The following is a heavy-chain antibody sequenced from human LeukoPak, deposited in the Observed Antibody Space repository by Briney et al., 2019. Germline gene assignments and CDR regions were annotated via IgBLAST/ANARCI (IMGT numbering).Heavy chain of an antibody. Sequence: SPSETLSLTCTVSGGPISSYYWSWIRQPPGKGLEWIGYIYYSGSTNYNPSLKSRVTISVDTSKNQFSLKLSSVTAADTAVYYCARHIPAGIVVVIDAFDIWGQGTMVTVSS. CDR2: IYYSGST. J-gene: IGHJ3*02. CDR3: ARHIPAGIVVVIDAFDI. CDR1: GGPISSYY. V-gene: IGHV4-59*08. D-gene: IGHD3-22*01.